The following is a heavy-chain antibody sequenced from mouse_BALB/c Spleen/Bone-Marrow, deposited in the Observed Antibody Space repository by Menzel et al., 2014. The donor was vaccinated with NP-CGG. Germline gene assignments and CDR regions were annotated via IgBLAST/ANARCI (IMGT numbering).Heavy chain of an antibody. CDR3: ARRAARATGFAY. Sequence: VQLQQSGAELVKPGASVKMSCTASGFNIKDTYMHWVKQRPEQGLEWIGRIDPANGNTKYDPKFQGKATITTDTSSNTAHLQLRSLTSEDTAVYYCARRAARATGFAYWGQGTLVTVSA. CDR2: IDPANGNT. J-gene: IGHJ3*01. V-gene: IGHV14-3*02. D-gene: IGHD3-1*01. CDR1: GFNIKDTY.